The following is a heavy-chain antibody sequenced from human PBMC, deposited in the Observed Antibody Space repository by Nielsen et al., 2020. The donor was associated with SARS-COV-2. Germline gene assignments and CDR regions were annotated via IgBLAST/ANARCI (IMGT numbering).Heavy chain of an antibody. J-gene: IGHJ4*02. CDR1: GFTFSRYW. CDR2: INQDGSEK. Sequence: GESLKISCAASGFTFSRYWMTWVRQVPGKGLEWVANINQDGSEKYYVDSVKGRFTISRDNAKNSLYLQMNSLRAEDTAVYYCARAGYSGSYWAGYWGQGTLVTVSS. V-gene: IGHV3-7*01. D-gene: IGHD1-26*01. CDR3: ARAGYSGSYWAGY.